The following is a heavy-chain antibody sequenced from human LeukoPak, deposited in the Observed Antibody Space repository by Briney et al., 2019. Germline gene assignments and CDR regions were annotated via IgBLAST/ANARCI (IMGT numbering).Heavy chain of an antibody. D-gene: IGHD6-13*01. CDR2: IYYSGST. V-gene: IGHV4-39*07. CDR1: GGSISSSSYY. CDR3: ASYSSSLAYNWFDP. J-gene: IGHJ5*02. Sequence: SETLSLTCTVSGGSISSSSYYWGWIRQPPGKGLEWIGSIYYSGSTNYNPSLKSRVTISVDTSKNQFSLKLSSVTAADTAVYYCASYSSSLAYNWFDPWGQGTLVTVSS.